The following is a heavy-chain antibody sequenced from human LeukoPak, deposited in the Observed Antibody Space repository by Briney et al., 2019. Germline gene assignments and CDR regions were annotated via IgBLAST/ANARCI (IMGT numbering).Heavy chain of an antibody. CDR2: INGNSGGT. Sequence: ASVKVSCKASGYTLTGYYMHWVRQAPGQGPEWMGWINGNSGGTNYAQKFQGRVTMTRDTSISTAYMELSRLRSDDTAVYYCAREHDSSGYYYWGQGTLVTVSS. V-gene: IGHV1-2*02. D-gene: IGHD3-22*01. CDR1: GYTLTGYY. CDR3: AREHDSSGYYY. J-gene: IGHJ4*02.